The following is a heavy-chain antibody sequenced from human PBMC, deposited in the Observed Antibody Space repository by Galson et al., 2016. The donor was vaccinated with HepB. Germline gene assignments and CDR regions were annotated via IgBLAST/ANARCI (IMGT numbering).Heavy chain of an antibody. CDR3: ALRSCLIDVGPMGALDV. D-gene: IGHD1-26*01. CDR2: TYWDDDK. Sequence: PALVKPTQTLTLTCTLSGLSVSSSRWGVGWIRQPPGKALECLALTYWDDDKRYNPSLKSRLTVTKDTSKNQVVLTMTNMDPVDTATYYCALRSCLIDVGPMGALDVWGQGVMVTVAS. J-gene: IGHJ3*01. CDR1: GLSVSSSRWG. V-gene: IGHV2-5*02.